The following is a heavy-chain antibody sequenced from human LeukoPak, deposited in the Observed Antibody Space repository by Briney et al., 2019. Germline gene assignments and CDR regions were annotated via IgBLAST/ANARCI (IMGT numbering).Heavy chain of an antibody. D-gene: IGHD3-10*01. CDR1: GGSISSYY. CDR3: ARVSYGSGSFYFDY. J-gene: IGHJ4*02. Sequence: PSETLSLTCTVSGGSISSYYWSWIRQPPGKGLEWIGYIYYSGSTNYNPSLKSRVTISVDTSKNQFSPKLSSVTAADTAVYYCARVSYGSGSFYFDYWGQGTLVTVSS. CDR2: IYYSGST. V-gene: IGHV4-59*01.